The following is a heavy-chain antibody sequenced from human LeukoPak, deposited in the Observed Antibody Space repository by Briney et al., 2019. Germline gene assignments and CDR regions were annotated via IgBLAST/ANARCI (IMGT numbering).Heavy chain of an antibody. CDR2: INPSGGST. V-gene: IGHV1-46*01. D-gene: IGHD3-10*01. CDR1: GYTFTSYY. CDR3: AGYYQTGWSAFDI. Sequence: AASVKVSCKASGYTFTSYYMHWVRQAPGQGLEWMGIINPSGGSTSYAQKFQGRVTMTTDTSTSTAYMELRSLRSDDTAVYYCAGYYQTGWSAFDIWGQGTMVTVSS. J-gene: IGHJ3*02.